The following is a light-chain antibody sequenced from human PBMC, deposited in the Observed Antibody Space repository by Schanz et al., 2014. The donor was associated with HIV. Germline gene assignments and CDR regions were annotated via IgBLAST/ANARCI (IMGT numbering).Light chain of an antibody. Sequence: DIQMTQSPSSLSASVGDRVTITCQASQDISNYLNWYQQKPGKAPKLLIEGASSLQRGVPRRFSGSGSGTDFTLTINSLQVEDVAAYFCQQSFSSPYTFGQGTKLEI. J-gene: IGKJ2*01. CDR2: GAS. CDR1: QDISNY. CDR3: QQSFSSPYT. V-gene: IGKV1-39*01.